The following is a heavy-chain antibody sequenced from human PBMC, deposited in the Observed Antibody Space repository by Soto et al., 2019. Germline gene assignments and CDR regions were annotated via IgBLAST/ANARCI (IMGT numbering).Heavy chain of an antibody. CDR3: ASSSYCGGGSCYRYYFDY. D-gene: IGHD2-15*01. CDR1: GYTYKSNS. Sequence: SVKATCKDRGYTYKSNSRYWVRQDTRQRLEWMGWINAGNGNTKYSQKFQGRVTITRDTSASTAYMELSSLRSEDTAVYYCASSSYCGGGSCYRYYFDYWRQGTLVIVSP. CDR2: INAGNGNT. J-gene: IGHJ4*02. V-gene: IGHV1-3*01.